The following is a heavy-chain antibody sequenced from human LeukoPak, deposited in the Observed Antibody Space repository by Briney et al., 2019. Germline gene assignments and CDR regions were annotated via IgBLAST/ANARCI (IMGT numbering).Heavy chain of an antibody. Sequence: GGSLRLSCAASGFTLRNYWMHWVRQVPGKRLVWVSRISGDGSVTNHADSVKGRFTISRDNAKNTLFLQINSLRAEDTAVYYCARYSSSSGGASYYLDYWGHGTLVTVSS. J-gene: IGHJ4*01. CDR3: ARYSSSSGGASYYLDY. CDR1: GFTLRNYW. V-gene: IGHV3-74*01. D-gene: IGHD6-6*01. CDR2: ISGDGSVT.